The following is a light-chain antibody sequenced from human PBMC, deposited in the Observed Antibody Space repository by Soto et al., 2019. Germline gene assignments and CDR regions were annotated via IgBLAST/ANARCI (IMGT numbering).Light chain of an antibody. Sequence: EVVMRQSPATLSVSPGEGATLSCRASQGIGDTLAWYQHKPGQTPRLLIYGASSRATGIPDRFSGSGSGTDFTLTISRLEPEDFAVYYCQQYGSSFGQGTRLEIK. J-gene: IGKJ5*01. CDR3: QQYGSS. V-gene: IGKV3-20*01. CDR1: QGIGDT. CDR2: GAS.